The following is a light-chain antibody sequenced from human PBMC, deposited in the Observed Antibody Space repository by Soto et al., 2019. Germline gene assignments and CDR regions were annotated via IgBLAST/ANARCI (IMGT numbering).Light chain of an antibody. CDR2: DVS. CDR1: SSDVGGYNY. J-gene: IGLJ1*01. Sequence: QSVLTQPASVSGSPGQSITISCTGTSSDVGGYNYVSWYQQHPGKAPKLMIYDVSDRPSGVSNRFSGSKSGNTASLTISGLHAEDEADYYCSSYTSGFYVFGTGTKLTVL. V-gene: IGLV2-14*01. CDR3: SSYTSGFYV.